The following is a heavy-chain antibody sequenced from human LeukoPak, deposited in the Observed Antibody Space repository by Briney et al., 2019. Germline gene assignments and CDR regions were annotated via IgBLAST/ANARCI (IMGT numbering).Heavy chain of an antibody. J-gene: IGHJ4*02. CDR1: GYTFTGYY. CDR2: INPNSGGT. CDR3: ARNTRSTLAYDY. V-gene: IGHV1-2*02. Sequence: GASVKVSCKASGYTFTGYYLPWVRQAPGQGLEWMGWINPNSGGTNYAQKFQGRVTMTSDTSISTAYMELSRLTSDDTAVYYCARNTRSTLAYDYWGQGTLVTVSS. D-gene: IGHD1-1*01.